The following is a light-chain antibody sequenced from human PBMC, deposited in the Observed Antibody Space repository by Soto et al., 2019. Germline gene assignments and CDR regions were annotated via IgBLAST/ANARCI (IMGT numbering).Light chain of an antibody. J-gene: IGLJ1*01. Sequence: QSVLTQPASVSGSPGQSITISCTGTSSDVGGYNHVSWYQQHPGKAPKLMIYDVSNRPSGVSNRFFGSKSDNTASLTISGLQAEDEADYYCSSYTSDSSYVFGSGTKVTVL. CDR3: SSYTSDSSYV. V-gene: IGLV2-14*03. CDR2: DVS. CDR1: SSDVGGYNH.